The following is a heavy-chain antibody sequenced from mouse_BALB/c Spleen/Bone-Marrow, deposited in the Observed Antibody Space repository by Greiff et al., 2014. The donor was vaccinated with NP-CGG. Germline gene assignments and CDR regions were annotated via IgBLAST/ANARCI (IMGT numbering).Heavy chain of an antibody. CDR3: TTLARNYFDY. CDR2: IYPGNRDT. J-gene: IGHJ2*01. V-gene: IGHV1-5*01. Sequence: VQLQQSGTVLARPGASVKMSCEASGYTFTSYWMHWVKQRPGQGLEWIGTIYPGNRDTTYNQKFKGKAKLTAVTSTSTAYMELSSLTNEDSAVYYCTTLARNYFDYWGQGTTLTVSS. CDR1: GYTFTSYW.